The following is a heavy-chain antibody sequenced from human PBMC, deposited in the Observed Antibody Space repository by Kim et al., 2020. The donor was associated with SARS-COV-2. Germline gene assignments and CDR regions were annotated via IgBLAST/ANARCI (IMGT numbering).Heavy chain of an antibody. CDR2: IYSGGST. CDR1: GFTVSSNY. Sequence: GGSLRLSCAASGFTVSSNYMSWVRQAPGKGLEWVSVIYSGGSTYYADSVKGRFTISRDNSKNTLYLQMNSLRAEDTAVYYFARDSRDDYYDSSGLAFDI. D-gene: IGHD3-22*01. CDR3: ARDSRDDYYDSSGLAFDI. V-gene: IGHV3-53*01. J-gene: IGHJ3*02.